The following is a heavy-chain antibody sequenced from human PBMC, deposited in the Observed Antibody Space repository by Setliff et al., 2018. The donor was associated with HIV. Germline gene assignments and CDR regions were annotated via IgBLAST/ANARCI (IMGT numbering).Heavy chain of an antibody. CDR2: IYPGDSDT. CDR1: GYSFTNYW. D-gene: IGHD6-13*01. Sequence: GESLKISCKGSGYSFTNYWIGWVRQMPGKGLEWMGIIYPGDSDTRYSPSFQGQVTISADKSISTAYLQWSSLKASDTAMYYCARASAAAGKAYYYYGMDVWGQGTTVTV. J-gene: IGHJ6*02. V-gene: IGHV5-51*01. CDR3: ARASAAAGKAYYYYGMDV.